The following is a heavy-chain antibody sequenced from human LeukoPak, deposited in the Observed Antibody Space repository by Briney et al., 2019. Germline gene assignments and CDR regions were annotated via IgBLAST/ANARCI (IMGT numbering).Heavy chain of an antibody. J-gene: IGHJ4*02. Sequence: SVKVSCKASGGTFSSYAISWVRQAPGQGLEWMGRIIPILGIANYAQKFQGRVTITADKSTGTAYMELSSLRSEDTAVYYCARDLVVVTANRYYFDYWGQGTLVTVSS. V-gene: IGHV1-69*04. CDR1: GGTFSSYA. CDR2: IIPILGIA. D-gene: IGHD2-21*02. CDR3: ARDLVVVTANRYYFDY.